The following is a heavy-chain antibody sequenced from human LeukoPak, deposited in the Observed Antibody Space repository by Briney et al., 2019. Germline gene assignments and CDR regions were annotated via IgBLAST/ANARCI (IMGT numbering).Heavy chain of an antibody. J-gene: IGHJ4*02. CDR1: GLSFSFYA. CDR3: AKDFVRYNIQFDY. Sequence: PGGSLRLSCAASGLSFSFYAMSWVRQAPGKGLKWVSSISGGGAGTYYADSVRGRFTISRDNSKNTLYLQMNSLRAEDTALYYCAKDFVRYNIQFDYWGQGALVTVSS. V-gene: IGHV3-23*01. CDR2: ISGGGAGT. D-gene: IGHD1-1*01.